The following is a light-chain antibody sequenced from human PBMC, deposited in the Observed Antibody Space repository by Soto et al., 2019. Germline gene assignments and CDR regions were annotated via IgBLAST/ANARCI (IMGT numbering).Light chain of an antibody. CDR2: DVF. Sequence: DIQMTQSPSSLSASVGDRVTITCQASQGVSKFLNWYQQKPGKAPRVLIFDVFNLEEGVPSRFSGSGTGTDFTFTISSLQPEDIATYYCQQYDHFPYTFGQGTKLEIK. J-gene: IGKJ2*01. CDR3: QQYDHFPYT. CDR1: QGVSKF. V-gene: IGKV1-33*01.